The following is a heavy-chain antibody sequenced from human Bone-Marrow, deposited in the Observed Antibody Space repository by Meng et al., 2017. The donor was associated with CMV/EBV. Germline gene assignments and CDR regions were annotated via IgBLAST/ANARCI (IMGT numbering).Heavy chain of an antibody. V-gene: IGHV3-53*01. Sequence: LSLTCAASGFTFNNYAMSWVRQAPGKGLAWVSVIYSGGNTYYADSVKGRFTISRDNSKNTLYLQMNSLRAEDTAVYYCAFTRAPYCGGACFDYWGEATLVTVSS. D-gene: IGHD2-21*02. J-gene: IGHJ4*02. CDR3: AFTRAPYCGGACFDY. CDR2: IYSGGNT. CDR1: GFTFNNYA.